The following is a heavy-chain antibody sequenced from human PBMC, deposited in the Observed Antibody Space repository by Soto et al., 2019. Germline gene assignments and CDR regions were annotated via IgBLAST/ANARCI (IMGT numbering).Heavy chain of an antibody. CDR2: ISAYNGNT. V-gene: IGHV1-18*01. CDR1: GYTFTSYG. D-gene: IGHD3-3*01. J-gene: IGHJ4*02. Sequence: ASVKVSCKASGYTFTSYGISWVRQAPGQGLEWMGWISAYNGNTNYAQKLQGRVTMTTDTSTSTAYMELRSLRSDDTAVYYCAINYEFWSGSYRAFDYWGQGTLVTVS. CDR3: AINYEFWSGSYRAFDY.